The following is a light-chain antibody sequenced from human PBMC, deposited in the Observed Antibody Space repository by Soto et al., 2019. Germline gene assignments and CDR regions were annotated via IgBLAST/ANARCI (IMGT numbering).Light chain of an antibody. V-gene: IGKV3-11*01. Sequence: EIVLTQSQATPPYYPRKRATLSCRASPSVTNYLAWYQQKPGQPPRLLIYGAFNRAAGIPARFSGSGSGTDFTLTISSLEPEDSAVYCCQQRNIWPPVTFAQGTRLEIK. J-gene: IGKJ5*01. CDR3: QQRNIWPPVT. CDR2: GAF. CDR1: PSVTNY.